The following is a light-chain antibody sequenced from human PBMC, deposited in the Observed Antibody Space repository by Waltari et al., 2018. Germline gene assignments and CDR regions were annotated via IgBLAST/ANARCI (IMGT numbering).Light chain of an antibody. CDR3: QQYYVFPRT. Sequence: EIVMTQSPATLSVSRGGSATLSCRASLSIDDSLAWYQQKPGHPPRLLIHGASTRDTGIPVRFSGSGSGTDFTLTITGLQSEDFAVYFCQQYYVFPRTFGPGTKVTIK. J-gene: IGKJ1*01. CDR2: GAS. CDR1: LSIDDS. V-gene: IGKV3-15*01.